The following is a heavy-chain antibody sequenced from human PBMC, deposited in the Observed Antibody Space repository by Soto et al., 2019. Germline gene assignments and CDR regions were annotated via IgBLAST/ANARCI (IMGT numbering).Heavy chain of an antibody. J-gene: IGHJ5*02. Sequence: SGPTLVNPTQTLTLTCTFSGFSLSTSGVGVDWIRQPPGKALEWLALIYWDDDKRYSPSLESRLTITKDTSKNQVVLTMTNMDPVDTATYYCAHTLAIIVVPTGFDPWGQGTLVTVSS. CDR1: GFSLSTSGVG. CDR2: IYWDDDK. V-gene: IGHV2-5*02. CDR3: AHTLAIIVVPTGFDP. D-gene: IGHD2-2*01.